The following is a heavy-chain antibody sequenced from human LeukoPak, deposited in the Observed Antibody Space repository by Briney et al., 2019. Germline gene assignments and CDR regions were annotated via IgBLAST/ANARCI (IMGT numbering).Heavy chain of an antibody. Sequence: ASVKVSCKASGYTFTGYYMHWVRQAPGQGLERMGWINPNSGGTNYAQKFQGRVTMTRDTSISTTYTELSRLRSDDTAVYYCATLLKGSSSWYYFDYWGQGTLVTVSS. CDR2: INPNSGGT. D-gene: IGHD6-13*01. V-gene: IGHV1-2*02. CDR1: GYTFTGYY. J-gene: IGHJ4*02. CDR3: ATLLKGSSSWYYFDY.